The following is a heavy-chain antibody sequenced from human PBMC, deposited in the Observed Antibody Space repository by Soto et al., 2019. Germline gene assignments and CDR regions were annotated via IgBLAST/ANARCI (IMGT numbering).Heavy chain of an antibody. D-gene: IGHD6-6*01. CDR3: ARIRQHSSSSFYFDY. CDR2: IDWDDDK. Sequence: SGPTLVNPTQTLTLTCTFSGFSLSTSGMCVSWIRQPPGKALEWLARIDWDDDKYYSASLKTRLTISKDTSKNQVVLTMTNMDPVDTAMYYCARIRQHSSSSFYFDYWGQGTLVTVSS. J-gene: IGHJ4*02. V-gene: IGHV2-70*11. CDR1: GFSLSTSGMC.